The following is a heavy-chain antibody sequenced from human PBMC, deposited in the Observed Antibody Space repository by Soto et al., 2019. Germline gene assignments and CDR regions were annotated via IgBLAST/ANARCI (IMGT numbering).Heavy chain of an antibody. V-gene: IGHV4-59*01. CDR1: GGSISSYY. D-gene: IGHD1-1*01. Sequence: XATLSLTFTVSGGSISSYYWSWIRQPPGKGLEWIGYIYYSGSTNYNPSLKSRVTISVDTSKNQFSLKLGSVTAADTAVYYCARVQSTSLKRYYYGMDVWGQGTTVTVSS. CDR3: ARVQSTSLKRYYYGMDV. J-gene: IGHJ6*02. CDR2: IYYSGST.